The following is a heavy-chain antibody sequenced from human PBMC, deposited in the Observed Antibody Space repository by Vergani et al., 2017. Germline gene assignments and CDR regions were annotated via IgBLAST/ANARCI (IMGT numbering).Heavy chain of an antibody. J-gene: IGHJ6*02. Sequence: QVQLVQSGAEMKKPGASVNVSCKASGGTFSSYAISWVRQAPGQGLEWMGGIIPIFGTANYAQKFQGRVTITADESTSTAYMELSSLRSEDTAVYYCAGGSLVKAAGRRLDDDPYYYYYYGIDFWGQGTTVTVSS. CDR1: GGTFSSYA. D-gene: IGHD3-10*01. CDR3: AGGSLVKAAGRRLDDDPYYYYYYGIDF. V-gene: IGHV1-69*13. CDR2: IIPIFGTA.